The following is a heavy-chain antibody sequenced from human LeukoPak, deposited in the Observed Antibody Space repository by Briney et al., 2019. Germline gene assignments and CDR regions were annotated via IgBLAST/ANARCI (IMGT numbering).Heavy chain of an antibody. J-gene: IGHJ4*02. CDR1: GGSISGYF. CDR2: IYSSGSN. D-gene: IGHD5-12*01. Sequence: SETLSLTCTVSGGSISGYFWSWIRQPAGKGLEWIGRIYSSGSNNYNPSLMSRVTMSLDTSKNHLSLNLSSVTAADTAVYYCAREPTSGREPTSGRPLDYWGQGTLVTVSS. CDR3: AREPTSGREPTSGRPLDY. V-gene: IGHV4-4*07.